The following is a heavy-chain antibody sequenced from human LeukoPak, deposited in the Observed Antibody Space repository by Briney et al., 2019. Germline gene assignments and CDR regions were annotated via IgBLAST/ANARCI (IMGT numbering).Heavy chain of an antibody. CDR2: ISSSSSYR. Sequence: GGSLRLSCAASGFTFSSYSMNWVRQAPGKGLEWVSYISSSSSYRYYADSVRGRFTISRDNAKNSLYLQMNSLRAEDTAVYYCARRAGAYSHPYDYWGQGTLVTVSS. V-gene: IGHV3-21*04. CDR3: ARRAGAYSHPYDY. J-gene: IGHJ4*02. CDR1: GFTFSSYS. D-gene: IGHD4/OR15-4a*01.